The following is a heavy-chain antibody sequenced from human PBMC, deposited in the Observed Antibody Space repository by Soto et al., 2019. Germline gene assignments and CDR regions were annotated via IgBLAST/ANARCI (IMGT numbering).Heavy chain of an antibody. D-gene: IGHD3-3*01. V-gene: IGHV3-30*03. CDR1: GFTFSSYG. CDR3: ARGPAYDFWSGYFWSADAFDI. J-gene: IGHJ3*02. CDR2: ISYDGSNK. Sequence: PGGSLRLSCAASGFTFSSYGMHWVRQAPGKGLEWVAVISYDGSNKYYADSVKGRFTISRDNSKNTLYLQMNSLRAEDTAVYYCARGPAYDFWSGYFWSADAFDIWGQGTMVTVSS.